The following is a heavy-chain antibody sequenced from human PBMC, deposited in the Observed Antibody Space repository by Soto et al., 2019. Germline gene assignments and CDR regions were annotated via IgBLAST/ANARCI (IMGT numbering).Heavy chain of an antibody. CDR2: IIPIFGTA. Sequence: SLKVPCRASGYTFTGYYMYWVRQAPGQGLEWMGGIIPIFGTANYAQKFQGRVTITADESTSTAYMELSSLRSEDTAVYYCASTSGSARPPYGMDVWGQGTTVTVSS. J-gene: IGHJ6*02. V-gene: IGHV1-69*13. D-gene: IGHD1-26*01. CDR3: ASTSGSARPPYGMDV. CDR1: GYTFTGYY.